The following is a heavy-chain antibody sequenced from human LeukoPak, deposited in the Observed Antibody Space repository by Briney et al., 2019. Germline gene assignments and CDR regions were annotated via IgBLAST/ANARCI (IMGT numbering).Heavy chain of an antibody. CDR2: ISGRGGST. J-gene: IGHJ3*02. D-gene: IGHD3-22*01. Sequence: GGSLRLSCAASGFTFSSYAMSWVRQAPGKGMEWVSAISGRGGSTYYADPGKGRFTISRDNSKNTLHLQMNSLRAEDTAVYYCAKDAKPYYYDSSGYYYAGAFDIWGQGTMVTVSS. CDR1: GFTFSSYA. V-gene: IGHV3-23*01. CDR3: AKDAKPYYYDSSGYYYAGAFDI.